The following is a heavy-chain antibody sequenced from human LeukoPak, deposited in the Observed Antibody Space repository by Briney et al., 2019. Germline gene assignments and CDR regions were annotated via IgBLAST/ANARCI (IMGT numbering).Heavy chain of an antibody. J-gene: IGHJ4*02. CDR1: GFTFSNSY. Sequence: GGSLRLFFAASGFTFSNSYMAWVRQAPGKGLEWVANIKQDASTKHYADSLKGRFTISRDNPKNSLYLQMNSLRADDTAVYYCARDTVRSLDYWGAEFLVTVAS. CDR3: ARDTVRSLDY. CDR2: IKQDASTK. V-gene: IGHV3-7*01. D-gene: IGHD1-26*01.